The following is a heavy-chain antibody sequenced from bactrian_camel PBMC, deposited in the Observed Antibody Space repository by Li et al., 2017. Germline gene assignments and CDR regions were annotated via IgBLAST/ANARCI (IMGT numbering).Heavy chain of an antibody. Sequence: HVQLVESGGGSVQLGGSLRLSCLVSGSTAGSRCLGWFRQTPGNRREGIASIYIHNGAKSYDDDVRGRFTISQDKAKNTLYLQMNSLKPEDTAVYYCAATSCYSFPSGWSVADKYNKWGQGTQVTVS. D-gene: IGHD6*01. CDR2: IYIHNGAK. J-gene: IGHJ4*01. CDR3: AATSCYSFPSGWSVADKYNK. CDR1: GSTAGSRC. V-gene: IGHV3S6*01.